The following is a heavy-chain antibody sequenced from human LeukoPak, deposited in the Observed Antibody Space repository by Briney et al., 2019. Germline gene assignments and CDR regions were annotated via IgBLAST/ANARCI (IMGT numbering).Heavy chain of an antibody. CDR1: GGSISSSSYY. CDR2: IYYSGST. D-gene: IGHD5-18*01. J-gene: IGHJ4*02. V-gene: IGHV4-39*01. CDR3: ARQGRIQLWSPQGYFDY. Sequence: SETLSLTCTVSGGSISSSSYYWGWIRQPPGKGLEWIGSIYYSGSTYHNPSLKSRVTISVDTSKNQFSLKLSSVTAADTAVYYCARQGRIQLWSPQGYFDYWGQGTLVTVSS.